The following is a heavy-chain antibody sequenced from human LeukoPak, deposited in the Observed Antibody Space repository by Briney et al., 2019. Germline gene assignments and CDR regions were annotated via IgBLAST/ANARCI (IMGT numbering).Heavy chain of an antibody. Sequence: ASVKVSCKASGYTFTSYGISWVRQAPGQGLEWMGWISAYNGNTNYTQKLQGRVTMTTDTSTSTAYMELRSLRSDDTAVYYCARREYSYGHEDYWGQGTLVTVSS. V-gene: IGHV1-18*04. CDR2: ISAYNGNT. D-gene: IGHD5-18*01. CDR1: GYTFTSYG. J-gene: IGHJ4*02. CDR3: ARREYSYGHEDY.